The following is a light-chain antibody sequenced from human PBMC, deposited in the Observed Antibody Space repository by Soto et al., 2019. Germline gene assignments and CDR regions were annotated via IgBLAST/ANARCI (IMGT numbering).Light chain of an antibody. CDR2: GNS. CDR3: QSYDSSLSVYV. Sequence: QAVLTQPPSVSGAPGQRVTISCTGSSSNIGAGYDVHWYQQLPGTAPKLLFYGNSNRPSGVPDRFSGSKSGTSASLAITGRQAEDEADYYCQSYDSSLSVYVFGTGTKLTVL. CDR1: SSNIGAGYD. J-gene: IGLJ1*01. V-gene: IGLV1-40*01.